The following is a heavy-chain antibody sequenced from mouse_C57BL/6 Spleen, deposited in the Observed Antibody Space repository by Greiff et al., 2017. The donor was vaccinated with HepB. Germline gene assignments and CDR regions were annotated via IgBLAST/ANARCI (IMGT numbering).Heavy chain of an antibody. Sequence: VKLMESGAELVKPGASVKLSCKASGYTFTEYTIHWVKQRSGQGLEWIGWFYPGSGSIKYNEKFKDKATLTADKSSSTVYMELSRLTSEDSAVYFCARHEDITTVVATPYFDYWGQGTTLTVSS. J-gene: IGHJ2*01. CDR2: FYPGSGSI. CDR3: ARHEDITTVVATPYFDY. V-gene: IGHV1-62-2*01. D-gene: IGHD1-1*01. CDR1: GYTFTEYT.